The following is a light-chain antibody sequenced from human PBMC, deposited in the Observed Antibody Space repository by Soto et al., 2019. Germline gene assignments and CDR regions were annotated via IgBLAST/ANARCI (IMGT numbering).Light chain of an antibody. J-gene: IGLJ3*02. CDR2: DVS. CDR3: CSYAGSYTYWV. CDR1: SSDVGGYNY. V-gene: IGLV2-11*01. Sequence: QSALTQPRSVSGSPGQSVTISCTGTSSDVGGYNYVSWYQQHPGKAPKLMIYDVSKRPSGVPDRFSGSKSGNTASLTISGLQAEDEADYYCCSYAGSYTYWVFGGGTKPTVL.